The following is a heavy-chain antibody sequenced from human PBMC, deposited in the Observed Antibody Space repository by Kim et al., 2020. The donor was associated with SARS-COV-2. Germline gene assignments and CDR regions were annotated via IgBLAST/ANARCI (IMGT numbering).Heavy chain of an antibody. CDR1: GFTFESYG. D-gene: IGHD6-25*01. J-gene: IGHJ5*01. Sequence: GGSLRLSCAASGFTFESYGMHWIRQAPGKGLEWVAVIWYDGTNKYYADSVKGRFAISRDNSKNILYLQMNSLRVEDTAVYFCARPRETIAAALGFDSWGLGTLVTVSS. V-gene: IGHV3-33*01. CDR2: IWYDGTNK. CDR3: ARPRETIAAALGFDS.